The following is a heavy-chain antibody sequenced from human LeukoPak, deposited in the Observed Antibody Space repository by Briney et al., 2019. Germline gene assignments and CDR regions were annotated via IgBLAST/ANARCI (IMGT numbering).Heavy chain of an antibody. CDR3: ATTSPTVTTAYYFDY. Sequence: ASVKVSCKVSGYTLTELSMHWVRQAPGKGLEWMGGFDPEDGETIYAQKFQGRVTMTEDTSTDTAYMELSSLRSEDTAVYYCATTSPTVTTAYYFDYWGQGTLVTVSS. J-gene: IGHJ4*02. V-gene: IGHV1-24*01. CDR2: FDPEDGET. CDR1: GYTLTELS. D-gene: IGHD4-17*01.